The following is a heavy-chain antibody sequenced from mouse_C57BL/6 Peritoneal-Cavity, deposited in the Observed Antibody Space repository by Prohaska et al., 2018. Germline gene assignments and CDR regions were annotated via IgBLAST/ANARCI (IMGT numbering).Heavy chain of an antibody. Sequence: EVQLLETGGGLVQPGGSRGLSCEGSGFTFSVFWMSWVRQTPGKTLEWIGDMNSDGSAINYAPSIKDRFTIFRDNDKSTLYLQMSNVRSEDTATYFCMRYGSYWYFDVWGTGTTVTVSS. D-gene: IGHD1-1*01. CDR2: MNSDGSAI. V-gene: IGHV11-2*01. CDR3: MRYGSYWYFDV. J-gene: IGHJ1*03. CDR1: GFTFSVFW.